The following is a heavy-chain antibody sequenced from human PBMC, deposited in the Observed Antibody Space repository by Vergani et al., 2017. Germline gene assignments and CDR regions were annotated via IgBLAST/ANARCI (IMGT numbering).Heavy chain of an antibody. V-gene: IGHV1-69*13. D-gene: IGHD3-22*01. Sequence: QVQLVQSGAEVKKPGASVKVSCKASGYTFTSYGISWVRQAPGQGLEWMGRIIPIFGTANYAQKFQGRVTITADESTSTAYMELSSLRSEDTAVYYCARDRGYYYDSSGYGTDYWGQGTLVTVSS. CDR1: GYTFTSYG. J-gene: IGHJ4*02. CDR3: ARDRGYYYDSSGYGTDY. CDR2: IIPIFGTA.